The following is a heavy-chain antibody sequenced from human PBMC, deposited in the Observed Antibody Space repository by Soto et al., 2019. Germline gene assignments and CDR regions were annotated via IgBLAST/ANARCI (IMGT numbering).Heavy chain of an antibody. J-gene: IGHJ4*02. CDR2: IRSKAYGGTP. V-gene: IGHV3-49*04. Sequence: EVHLVESGGGLVKPGRSLTLSCTASGFTFGDYALSWVRRAPGKGLEWVGSIRSKAYGGTPEYAVSVKGRFSISRDDSKISAYLQMNSLKSEDAAVYYCTSLPRHPLPPFDFCGQGTLVTVSS. CDR1: GFTFGDYA. CDR3: TSLPRHPLPPFDF.